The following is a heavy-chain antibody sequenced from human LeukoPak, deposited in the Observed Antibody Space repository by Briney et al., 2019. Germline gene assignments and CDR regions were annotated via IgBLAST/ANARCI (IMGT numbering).Heavy chain of an antibody. CDR1: GDSISTSYY. CDR2: IYHSGST. D-gene: IGHD4-17*01. V-gene: IGHV4-38-2*02. CDR3: ARATGDYSAPFDY. J-gene: IGHJ4*02. Sequence: SETLSLTCSVSGDSISTSYYWAWVRRSPGKGLEWIGSIYHSGSTYYNPSLKSRVTISVDTSKNQFSLKLSTVTAADTAVYYCARATGDYSAPFDYWGQGTLVTVSS.